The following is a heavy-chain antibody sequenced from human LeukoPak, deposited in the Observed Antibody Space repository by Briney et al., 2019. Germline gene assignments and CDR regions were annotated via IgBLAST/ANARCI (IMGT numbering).Heavy chain of an antibody. CDR1: GFTVSSNY. V-gene: IGHV3-53*01. Sequence: GGSLRLSCAASGFTVSSNYMSWVRQAPGKGLEWVSVIYSGGSTYYADSVKGRFTISRDNSKNTLYLQMNSLRAEDTAVYYCAKSLLTTASGTGRAFDIWGQGTMVTVSS. J-gene: IGHJ3*02. CDR2: IYSGGST. D-gene: IGHD1-26*01. CDR3: AKSLLTTASGTGRAFDI.